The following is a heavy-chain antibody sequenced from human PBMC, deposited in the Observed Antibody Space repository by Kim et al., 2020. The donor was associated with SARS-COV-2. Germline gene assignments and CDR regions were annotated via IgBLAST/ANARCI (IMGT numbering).Heavy chain of an antibody. J-gene: IGHJ5*02. CDR2: ISSNGGST. V-gene: IGHV3-64D*06. CDR1: GFTFSSYA. CDR3: VKDLPYYDILTGYYH. D-gene: IGHD3-9*01. Sequence: GGSLRLSCSASGFTFSSYAMHWVRQAPGKGLEYVSAISSNGGSTYYADSVKGRFTISRDNSKNMLYLQMSSLRAEDTAVYYCVKDLPYYDILTGYYHWGQGTLVTVSS.